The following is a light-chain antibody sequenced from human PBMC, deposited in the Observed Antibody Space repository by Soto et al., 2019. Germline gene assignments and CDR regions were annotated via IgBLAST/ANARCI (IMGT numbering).Light chain of an antibody. Sequence: DIVMTQSPDSLAVSLGGRATINCKSSQSLLYRSHKRDYLAWYQQRPGQPPKLLISWASTRESGVPDRFSGSGSGTDFTLTISSLQAEDVAVYYCQQYYTYPTFGQGTKVEIK. CDR3: QQYYTYPT. CDR2: WAS. V-gene: IGKV4-1*01. J-gene: IGKJ1*01. CDR1: QSLLYRSHKRDY.